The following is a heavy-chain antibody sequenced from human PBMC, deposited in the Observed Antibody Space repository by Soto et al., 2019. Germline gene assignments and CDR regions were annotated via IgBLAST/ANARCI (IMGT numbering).Heavy chain of an antibody. CDR1: GFTFSSYG. V-gene: IGHV3-30*18. D-gene: IGHD3-3*01. Sequence: GSLRLSCAASGFTFSSYGMHWVRQAPGKGLEWVAVISYDGSNKYYADSVKGRFTISRDNSKNTLYLQMNSLRAEDTAVYYCAKDGLRFLEWLLPGVYYYYGMDVWGQGTTVTVSS. CDR2: ISYDGSNK. CDR3: AKDGLRFLEWLLPGVYYYYGMDV. J-gene: IGHJ6*02.